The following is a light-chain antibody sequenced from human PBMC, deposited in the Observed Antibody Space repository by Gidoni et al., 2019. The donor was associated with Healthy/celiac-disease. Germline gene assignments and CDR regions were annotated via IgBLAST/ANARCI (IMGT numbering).Light chain of an antibody. CDR2: GNS. V-gene: IGLV1-40*01. CDR1: SSNIGAGYD. J-gene: IGLJ2*01. Sequence: QSVLTQPPSVSVAPGQRVTISCTGSSSNIGAGYDVHWYQQLPGTAPKLLIYGNSNRPSGVPDRFSGSKYGTSASLAITGLQAEDEADDYGQSYDSSLSVLFGGGTKLTV. CDR3: QSYDSSLSVL.